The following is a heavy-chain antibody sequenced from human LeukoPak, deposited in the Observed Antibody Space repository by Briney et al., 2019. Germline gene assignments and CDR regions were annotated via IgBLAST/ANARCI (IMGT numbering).Heavy chain of an antibody. CDR1: GGSNNNYY. Sequence: SETLSLTCTVSGGSNNNYYYSWIREPPGKGLEWIGYIYYSGSTYYNPSLKSRVTISVDTSKNQFSLKLSSVTAADTAVYYCARSGYSYGYHWGQGTLVTVSS. D-gene: IGHD5-18*01. CDR3: ARSGYSYGYH. V-gene: IGHV4-59*12. J-gene: IGHJ5*02. CDR2: IYYSGST.